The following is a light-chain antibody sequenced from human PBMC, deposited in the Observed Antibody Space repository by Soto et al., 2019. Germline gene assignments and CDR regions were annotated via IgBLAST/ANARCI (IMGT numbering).Light chain of an antibody. V-gene: IGKV3-11*01. CDR3: QQRGDWPPIT. CDR1: QSVSSDY. J-gene: IGKJ5*01. Sequence: ENVLTQSPGTLSLSPGERATLSCRASQSVSSDYLAWYQQKPGQPPRLLIYNSSNRTTGIPARFSGSGSGTDFTLTISSLEPEDFAVYYCQQRGDWPPITFGQGTRLEIK. CDR2: NSS.